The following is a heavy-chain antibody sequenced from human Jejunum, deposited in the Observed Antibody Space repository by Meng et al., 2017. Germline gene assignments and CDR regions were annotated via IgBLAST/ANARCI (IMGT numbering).Heavy chain of an antibody. Sequence: EVQRVESGGGLVKPGGSRRRSCAASGLTFNNAWMGWVRQAPGKGLEWVGRIKSKTDGETTDYAAPVKGRFTISRDDSQNTLYLQMNTLKTEDTAVYYCTTVGEAQYWGQGTLVTVSS. V-gene: IGHV3-15*01. CDR2: IKSKTDGETT. CDR1: GLTFNNAW. D-gene: IGHD3-10*01. J-gene: IGHJ1*01. CDR3: TTVGEAQY.